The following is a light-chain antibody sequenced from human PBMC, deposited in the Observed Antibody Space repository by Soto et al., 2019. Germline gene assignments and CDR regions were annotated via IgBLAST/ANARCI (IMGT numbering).Light chain of an antibody. Sequence: SYELTQPPSVSVAPGQPARITCGGGNIGHKSVHWYRQKPGQAPVMVVYDDYDRPSGNPERFSGSNSGNTATLTISGVEAGNEADYYCQVWDSSVDRVAVFGGGTQLTVL. CDR3: QVWDSSVDRVAV. CDR1: NIGHKS. V-gene: IGLV3-21*02. J-gene: IGLJ2*01. CDR2: DDY.